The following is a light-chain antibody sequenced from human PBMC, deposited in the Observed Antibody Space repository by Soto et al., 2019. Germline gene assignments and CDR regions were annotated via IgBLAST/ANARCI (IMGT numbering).Light chain of an antibody. J-gene: IGKJ1*01. Sequence: EIVLTQSPATLSLFPGERATLSCRASQGVSRYLAWYQQRPGQTPRLLIYDAFNRATGIPARFSGSGSGTDFTLTISRLEPEDFAVYYCQQYGSSPKTFGQGTKVDIK. CDR2: DAF. V-gene: IGKV3-20*01. CDR3: QQYGSSPKT. CDR1: QGVSRY.